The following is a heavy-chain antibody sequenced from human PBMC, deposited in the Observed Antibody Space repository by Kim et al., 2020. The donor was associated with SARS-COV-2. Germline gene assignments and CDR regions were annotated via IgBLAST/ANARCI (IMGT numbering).Heavy chain of an antibody. CDR2: ISGSGGST. CDR1: GFTFSSYA. CDR3: AKLIKGTPLGGIPTDAFDI. J-gene: IGHJ3*02. D-gene: IGHD1-26*01. Sequence: GGSLRLSCAASGFTFSSYAMSWVRQAPGKGLEGVSAISGSGGSTYYADSVKGRFTISRDNSKNTLYLQMNSLRAEDTAVYYCAKLIKGTPLGGIPTDAFDIWGQGTMVTVSS. V-gene: IGHV3-23*01.